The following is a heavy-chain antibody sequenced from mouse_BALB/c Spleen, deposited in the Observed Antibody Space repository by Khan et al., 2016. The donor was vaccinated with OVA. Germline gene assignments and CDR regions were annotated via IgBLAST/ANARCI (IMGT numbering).Heavy chain of an antibody. J-gene: IGHJ3*01. CDR2: INPSTGYT. V-gene: IGHV1-7*01. Sequence: QVQLKESGAELAKPGASVKMSCKASGYTFTSYWMHWVKQRPGQGLEWIGYINPSTGYTEYNQKLKDKATLTADKSSSTAYMQLSSLTSEDSAVYYCANHGSSSAWLTYWGQGTLVTVSA. CDR3: ANHGSSSAWLTY. D-gene: IGHD1-1*01. CDR1: GYTFTSYW.